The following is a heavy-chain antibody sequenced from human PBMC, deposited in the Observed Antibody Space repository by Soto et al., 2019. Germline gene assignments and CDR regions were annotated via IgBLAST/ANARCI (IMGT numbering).Heavy chain of an antibody. J-gene: IGHJ4*02. D-gene: IGHD1-26*01. V-gene: IGHV4-39*07. CDR2: IYYSGIT. CDR3: SRRGGGNYPYYFDY. CDR1: GGSVSSGSYY. Sequence: SETLSLTCTVSGGSVSSGSYYWSWIRQPPGKGLEWIGEIYYSGITDYNPSLKSRITISVDTSKNQFSLKMSSVTAADTAVYYCSRRGGGNYPYYFDYWAQGTLVTVSS.